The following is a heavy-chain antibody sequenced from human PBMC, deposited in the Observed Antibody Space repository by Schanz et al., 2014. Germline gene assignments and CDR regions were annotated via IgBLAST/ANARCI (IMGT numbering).Heavy chain of an antibody. CDR3: AREVVAAIGGYYDN. J-gene: IGHJ4*03. CDR1: GFSFSSYD. CDR2: IDESHSTI. Sequence: EVQLLESGGGLVEPGGSLRLSCAASGFSFSSYDMRWVRQARGKGLEWVSAIDESHSTIYYADSVRGRFTIARDNAENALFLQMNSLRAEDTAVYYCAREVVAAIGGYYDNWGQGTLVIVSS. V-gene: IGHV3-23*01. D-gene: IGHD2-21*01.